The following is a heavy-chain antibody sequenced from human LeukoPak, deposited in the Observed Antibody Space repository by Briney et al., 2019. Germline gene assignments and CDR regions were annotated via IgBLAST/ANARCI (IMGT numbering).Heavy chain of an antibody. CDR1: GYTFTSYG. Sequence: ASVKVSCKASGYTFTSYGISWVRQAPGQGLEWMGWISAYNGNTNYAQKLQGRVTMTTDTSTSTAYMELRSLRSDDTAVYYCARDYYDSRGYYSALDAFDIWGQGTMVTVSS. CDR2: ISAYNGNT. V-gene: IGHV1-18*01. D-gene: IGHD3-22*01. CDR3: ARDYYDSRGYYSALDAFDI. J-gene: IGHJ3*02.